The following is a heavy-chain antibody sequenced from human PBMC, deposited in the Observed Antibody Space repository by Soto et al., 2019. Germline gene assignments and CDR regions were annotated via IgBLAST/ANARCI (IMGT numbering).Heavy chain of an antibody. Sequence: GGSLRLSCAASGFTFSDYALHWVRQAPGKGLEWVTVISSDGSNRYYADSVKGRFTISRDNSKNTLYPQMNSLRVEDTAIYICAHLAGLAHTDDFWGQGTPVTVSS. CDR2: ISSDGSNR. CDR1: GFTFSDYA. D-gene: IGHD3-9*01. V-gene: IGHV3-30-3*01. CDR3: AHLAGLAHTDDF. J-gene: IGHJ4*02.